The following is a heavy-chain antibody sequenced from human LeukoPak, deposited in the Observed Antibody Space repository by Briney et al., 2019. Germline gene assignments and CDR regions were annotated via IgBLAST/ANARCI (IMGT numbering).Heavy chain of an antibody. CDR1: GGSISSGDYY. V-gene: IGHV4-30-4*01. CDR3: ARGEAAAGIKDDY. CDR2: IYYSGST. D-gene: IGHD6-13*01. Sequence: PSETLSLTCTVSGGSISSGDYYWSWIRQPPGKGLEWIGYIYYSGSTYYNPSLKSRVTISVDTSKNQFSLKLSSVTAADTAVYYCARGEAAAGIKDDYWGQGTLVTVSS. J-gene: IGHJ4*02.